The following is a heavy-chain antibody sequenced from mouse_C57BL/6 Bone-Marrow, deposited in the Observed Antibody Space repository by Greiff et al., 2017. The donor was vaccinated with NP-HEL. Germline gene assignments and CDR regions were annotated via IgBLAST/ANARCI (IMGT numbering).Heavy chain of an antibody. J-gene: IGHJ2*01. Sequence: VQLQQPGAELVKPGASVKLSCKASGYTFTSYWMQWVKQRPGQGLEWIGEIDPSDSYTNYNQKFKGKATLTVDTSSSTAYMQLSSLTSEDSAVYYCANKNWDEDYWGQGTTLTVSS. D-gene: IGHD4-1*01. CDR2: IDPSDSYT. CDR1: GYTFTSYW. CDR3: ANKNWDEDY. V-gene: IGHV1-50*01.